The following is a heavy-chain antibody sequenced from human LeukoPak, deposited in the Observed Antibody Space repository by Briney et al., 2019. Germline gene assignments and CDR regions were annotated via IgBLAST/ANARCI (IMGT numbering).Heavy chain of an antibody. J-gene: IGHJ6*02. CDR1: GFTFSSHW. D-gene: IGHD6-19*01. Sequence: PGGSLTLSCEASGFTFSSHWMSWVRQAPGKGLEWVAIIKQDGSEKDYVDSVTGRFTISRDNAKNSLYLQMNSLRDEDTAVYYCARDTSAWRYGMDVWGQGTTVTVSS. CDR3: ARDTSAWRYGMDV. CDR2: IKQDGSEK. V-gene: IGHV3-7*01.